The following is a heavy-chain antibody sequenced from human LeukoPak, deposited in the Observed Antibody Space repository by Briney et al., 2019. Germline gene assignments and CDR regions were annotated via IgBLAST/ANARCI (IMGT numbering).Heavy chain of an antibody. V-gene: IGHV3-21*04. CDR1: GGTFSRHN. Sequence: GGSLRLSCAASGGTFSRHNMNWGRQAPGEGLEWVSTSSDSSVDRYYADSVKGRFTISRDNAKNSLFLQMNSLRAEDTAVYYCATDPIAEAGKKIAGSDAFDIWGQGTMVTVSS. CDR2: SSDSSVDR. D-gene: IGHD6-13*01. J-gene: IGHJ3*02. CDR3: ATDPIAEAGKKIAGSDAFDI.